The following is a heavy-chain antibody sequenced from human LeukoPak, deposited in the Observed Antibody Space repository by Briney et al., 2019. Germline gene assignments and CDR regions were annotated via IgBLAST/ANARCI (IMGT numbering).Heavy chain of an antibody. Sequence: PSETLSLTCTVSGDSISSGNYYWTWIRQPAGKGLEWIGRIYTSGSTNYNPSLKSRVTISVDTSKNQFSLKLSSVTAADTAVYYCTGNYYGSGSYADFDYWGQGTLVTVSS. D-gene: IGHD3-10*01. CDR1: GDSISSGNYY. J-gene: IGHJ4*02. V-gene: IGHV4-61*02. CDR3: TGNYYGSGSYADFDY. CDR2: IYTSGST.